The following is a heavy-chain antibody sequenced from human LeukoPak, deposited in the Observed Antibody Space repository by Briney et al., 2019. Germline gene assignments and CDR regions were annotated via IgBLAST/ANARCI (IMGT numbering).Heavy chain of an antibody. J-gene: IGHJ6*02. V-gene: IGHV3-21*04. CDR2: ISSSSSYI. CDR1: GFTFSSYS. CDR3: AKDLSHGDYCMDV. D-gene: IGHD4-17*01. Sequence: GGSLRLSCAASGFTFSSYSMNWVRQAPGKGLEWVSSISSSSSYIYYADSVKGRFTISRDNAKNSLYLQMNSLRAEDTAVYYCAKDLSHGDYCMDVWGQGTTVTVSS.